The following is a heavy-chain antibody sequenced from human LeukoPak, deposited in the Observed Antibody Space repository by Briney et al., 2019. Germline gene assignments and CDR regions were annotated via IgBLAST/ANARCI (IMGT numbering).Heavy chain of an antibody. CDR3: AILQRALVDY. V-gene: IGHV3-21*01. CDR2: ISSSSSYI. D-gene: IGHD2-2*01. Sequence: GGSLRLSCAASGFTFRSYSMNWVRQAPGKGLEWVSSISSSSSYIYYADSVKGRFTISRDNAKNSLYLQMNSLRAEDTAVYYCAILQRALVDYWGQGTLVTVSS. CDR1: GFTFRSYS. J-gene: IGHJ4*02.